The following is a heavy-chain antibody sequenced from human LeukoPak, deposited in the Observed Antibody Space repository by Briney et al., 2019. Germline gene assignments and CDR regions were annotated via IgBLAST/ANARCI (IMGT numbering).Heavy chain of an antibody. Sequence: GGSLRLSCAASGFTFSDHYMDWVRQAPGNGLECAGRIRNKANSYTTEYAASVKGRFTISRDDSKNSLYLQMNSLETEDTAVYYCATGVATNVYWGQGTLVTVSS. CDR1: GFTFSDHY. CDR3: ATGVATNVY. V-gene: IGHV3-72*01. D-gene: IGHD5-12*01. CDR2: IRNKANSYTT. J-gene: IGHJ4*02.